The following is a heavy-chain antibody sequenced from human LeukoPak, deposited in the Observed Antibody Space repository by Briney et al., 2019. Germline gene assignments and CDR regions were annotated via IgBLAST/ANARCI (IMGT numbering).Heavy chain of an antibody. CDR1: GGSISSGGYS. V-gene: IGHV4-30-2*01. CDR2: IYHSGST. CDR3: ARGSKNSQYNWFDP. J-gene: IGHJ5*02. Sequence: PSQTLSLTCAVSGGSISSGGYSWSWIRQPPGKGLEWLGYIYHSGSTYYNPSLKSRVTISVDRSKNQFSLKLSSVTAADTAVYYCARGSKNSQYNWFDPWGQGTLVTVSS. D-gene: IGHD2/OR15-2a*01.